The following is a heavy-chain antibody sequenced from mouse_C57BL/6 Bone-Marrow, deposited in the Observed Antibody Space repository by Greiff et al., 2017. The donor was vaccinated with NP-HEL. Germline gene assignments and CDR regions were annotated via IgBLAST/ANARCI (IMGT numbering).Heavy chain of an antibody. CDR2: INPGSGGT. Sequence: VPLQQSGAELVRPGTSVKVSCKASGYAFTNYLIEWVKQRPGQGLEWIGVINPGSGGTNYNEKFKGKATLTADKSSSTAYMQLSSLTSEDAAVYFCARWGGYYVGFAYWGQGTRVTVSA. D-gene: IGHD2-3*01. CDR3: ARWGGYYVGFAY. V-gene: IGHV1-54*01. CDR1: GYAFTNYL. J-gene: IGHJ3*01.